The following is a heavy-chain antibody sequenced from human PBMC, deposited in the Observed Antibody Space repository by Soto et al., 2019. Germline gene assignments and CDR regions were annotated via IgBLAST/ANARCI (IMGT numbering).Heavy chain of an antibody. Sequence: EVQLLESGGSLVQPGGSLRLSCAASGFTFNSYAMSWVRQAPGKGLEWVSAIGGSGGSTYYADSVKGRFTISRDNSKNTLYLQMNSLRAEDTAVYYCAKAPTLWQQLAYFDYWGQGTLVTVSS. D-gene: IGHD6-13*01. CDR3: AKAPTLWQQLAYFDY. CDR1: GFTFNSYA. CDR2: IGGSGGST. V-gene: IGHV3-23*01. J-gene: IGHJ4*02.